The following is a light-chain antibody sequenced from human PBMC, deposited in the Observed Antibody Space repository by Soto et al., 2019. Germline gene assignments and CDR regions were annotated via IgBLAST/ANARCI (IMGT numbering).Light chain of an antibody. CDR2: EGS. CDR3: SSYGCSSTFGYV. CDR1: SSDVGSYNL. J-gene: IGLJ1*01. V-gene: IGLV2-23*03. Sequence: QSALTQPASVSGSPGQSITISCTGTSSDVGSYNLVSWYQQHPGKAPKLMIYEGSKRPSGVSNRFSGSKSGNTASLTISGLQAEDEAEYYCSSYGCSSTFGYVFGTGTKLTVL.